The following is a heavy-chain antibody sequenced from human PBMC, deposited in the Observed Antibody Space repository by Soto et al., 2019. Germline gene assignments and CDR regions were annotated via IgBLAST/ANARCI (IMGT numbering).Heavy chain of an antibody. J-gene: IGHJ4*02. Sequence: PWGSLRLSCAASGFTFSSYAMSWVRQAPGKGLEWVSAISGSGGSTYYADSVKGRLTISRDHSKNTLYLQMNSLGAEDTAVYYCAKVFTVVTYYFDYWGQGTLVTISS. CDR2: ISGSGGST. V-gene: IGHV3-23*01. CDR1: GFTFSSYA. CDR3: AKVFTVVTYYFDY. D-gene: IGHD2-21*02.